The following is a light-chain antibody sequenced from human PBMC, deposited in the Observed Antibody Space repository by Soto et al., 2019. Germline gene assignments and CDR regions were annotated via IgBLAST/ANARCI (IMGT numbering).Light chain of an antibody. CDR3: QQDNSFPLT. V-gene: IGKV1-12*01. CDR2: EAS. J-gene: IGKJ4*01. Sequence: DIQMTQSPSSVSASVGDRVTITCRASQSINTWLAWYQKKPGKAPELLIYEASSLHSGVPSRFSGSGSGTDFTLTISSLQPEDFAVYYCQQDNSFPLTFGGGTKVEVK. CDR1: QSINTW.